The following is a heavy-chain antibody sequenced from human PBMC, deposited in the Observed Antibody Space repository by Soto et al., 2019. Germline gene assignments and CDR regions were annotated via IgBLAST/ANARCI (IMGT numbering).Heavy chain of an antibody. Sequence: SETLSLTCAVSGASISGSYYYWAWLRQSPGKGPEWIGSVFYTGFTSYNPSLESRVSVSVDTSKSQFSLKLSAVTAADTAVYYCATSQKGYNWNYFDHWGQGALVTVSS. CDR3: ATSQKGYNWNYFDH. CDR1: GASISGSYYY. V-gene: IGHV4-39*01. J-gene: IGHJ4*02. CDR2: VFYTGFT. D-gene: IGHD1-20*01.